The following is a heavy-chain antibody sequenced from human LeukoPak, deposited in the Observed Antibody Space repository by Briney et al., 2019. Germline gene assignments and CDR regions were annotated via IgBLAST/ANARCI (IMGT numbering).Heavy chain of an antibody. J-gene: IGHJ6*02. Sequence: PGGSLRLSCAASGFTVSSNYMSWVRQAPGKGLEWVSAISGSGGSTYYADSVKGRFTISRDNSKNTLYLQMNSLRAEDTAVYYCAKRPISGSYPEQYYYYGMDVWGQGTTVTVSS. D-gene: IGHD1-26*01. CDR3: AKRPISGSYPEQYYYYGMDV. CDR1: GFTVSSNY. V-gene: IGHV3-23*01. CDR2: ISGSGGST.